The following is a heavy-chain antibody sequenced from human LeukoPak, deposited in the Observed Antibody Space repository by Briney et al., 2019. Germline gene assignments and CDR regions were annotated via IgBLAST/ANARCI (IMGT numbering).Heavy chain of an antibody. V-gene: IGHV3-30*04. D-gene: IGHD3-10*01. CDR2: ISYDGSNK. J-gene: IGHJ4*02. CDR3: AREVERFGEFDY. CDR1: GVTFSSYA. Sequence: GGSLRLSCAASGVTFSSYAMHWVRQAPGKGLEWVAVISYDGSNKYYADSVKGRFTISRDNSKNTLYLQMNSLRAEDTAVYYCAREVERFGEFDYWGQGTLVTVSS.